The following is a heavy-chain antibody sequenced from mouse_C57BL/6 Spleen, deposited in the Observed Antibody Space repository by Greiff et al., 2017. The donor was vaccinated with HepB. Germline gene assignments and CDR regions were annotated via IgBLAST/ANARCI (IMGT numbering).Heavy chain of an antibody. CDR3: TTYYGSTYYFDC. CDR1: GFNIKDYY. J-gene: IGHJ2*01. Sequence: EVQLQQSGAELVRPGASVKLSCTASGFNIKDYYMHWVKQRPEQGLEWIGRIDPEDGDTEYAPKFQGKATMTADTSSNTAYLQLSSLTSEDTAVYYCTTYYGSTYYFDCWGQGTTLTVSS. V-gene: IGHV14-1*01. CDR2: IDPEDGDT. D-gene: IGHD1-1*01.